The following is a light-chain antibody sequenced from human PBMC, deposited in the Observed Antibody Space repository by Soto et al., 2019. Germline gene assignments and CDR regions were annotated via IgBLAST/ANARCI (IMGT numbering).Light chain of an antibody. CDR2: GNT. Sequence: QSVLTQPPSVSGAPGQRVTISCTGSRSNIGAGYDVYWYQQFPGTAPRLLIYGNTNRPSGVPDRFSGSKSGTSASLAITGLQAEDEGDYYCQSYDDSLSGSGVFGGGTQLTVL. V-gene: IGLV1-40*01. J-gene: IGLJ2*01. CDR3: QSYDDSLSGSGV. CDR1: RSNIGAGYD.